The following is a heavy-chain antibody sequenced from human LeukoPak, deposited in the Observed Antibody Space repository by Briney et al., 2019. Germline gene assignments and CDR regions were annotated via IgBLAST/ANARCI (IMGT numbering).Heavy chain of an antibody. J-gene: IGHJ4*02. Sequence: GGSLRLSCAASGFTFRGYAMNWVRQAPGKGLEWVSVISGSGDSTHYADSVKGRFTISRDSSRNTLYLQMNSLRAEDTAVYYCAKPTDPQWVQMSFESWGQGTLVMVSS. CDR3: AKPTDPQWVQMSFES. CDR2: ISGSGDST. D-gene: IGHD1-1*01. CDR1: GFTFRGYA. V-gene: IGHV3-23*01.